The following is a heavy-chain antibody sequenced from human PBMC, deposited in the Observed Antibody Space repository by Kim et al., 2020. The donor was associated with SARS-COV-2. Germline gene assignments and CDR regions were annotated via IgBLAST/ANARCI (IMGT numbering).Heavy chain of an antibody. D-gene: IGHD3-3*02. Sequence: SETLSLTCTVSGGSISSYYWSWIRQPPGKGLEWIGYIYYSGSTNYNPSLKSRVTISVDTSKNQFSLKLSSVTAADTAVYYCARGAAPISNYNWFDPWGQGTLVTVSS. CDR1: GGSISSYY. CDR2: IYYSGST. J-gene: IGHJ5*02. V-gene: IGHV4-59*01. CDR3: ARGAAPISNYNWFDP.